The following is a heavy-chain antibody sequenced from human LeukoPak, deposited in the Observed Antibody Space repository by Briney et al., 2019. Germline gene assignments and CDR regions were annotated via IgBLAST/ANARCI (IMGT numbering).Heavy chain of an antibody. CDR2: INHSGST. D-gene: IGHD5-18*01. CDR3: AREGGYSYGDAPLHFDY. CDR1: GGSFSGYY. J-gene: IGHJ4*02. Sequence: SETLSLTCAVYGGSFSGYYWSWIRQPPGKGLEWIGEINHSGSTNYNPSLKSRVTISVDTSKNQFSLKVNSVTAADTAVYYCAREGGYSYGDAPLHFDYWGQGTLVTVSS. V-gene: IGHV4-34*01.